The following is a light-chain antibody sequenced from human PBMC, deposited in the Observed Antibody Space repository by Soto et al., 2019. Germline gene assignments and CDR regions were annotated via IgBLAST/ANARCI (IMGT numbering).Light chain of an antibody. Sequence: QSVLTQPASVSGSPGQSITISCAGTSSDVGCHPLVSCYQQHPGIAPKLMISEDTTRPSGVSNRFSGSKSGNMDSLAITGLQAEDEADYYFQSYDSTLSGSWVFGGATKVTVL. CDR2: EDT. CDR3: QSYDSTLSGSWV. CDR1: SSDVGCHPL. V-gene: IGLV2-14*02. J-gene: IGLJ3*02.